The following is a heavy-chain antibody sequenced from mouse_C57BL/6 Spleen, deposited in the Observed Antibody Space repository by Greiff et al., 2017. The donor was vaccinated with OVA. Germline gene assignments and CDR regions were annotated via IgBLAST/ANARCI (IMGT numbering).Heavy chain of an antibody. Sequence: QVQLKQSGAELARPGASVKLSCKASGYTFTSYGISWVKQRTGQGLEWIGEIYPRSGNTYYNEKFKGKATLTADKSSSTAYMQLSSLTSEDSAVYYCARETGTRAMDYWGQGTSVTVSS. CDR1: GYTFTSYG. CDR2: IYPRSGNT. CDR3: ARETGTRAMDY. D-gene: IGHD4-1*01. V-gene: IGHV1-81*01. J-gene: IGHJ4*01.